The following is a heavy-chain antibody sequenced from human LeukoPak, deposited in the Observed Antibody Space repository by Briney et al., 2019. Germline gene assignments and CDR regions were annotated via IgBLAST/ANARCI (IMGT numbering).Heavy chain of an antibody. CDR2: IYTSGST. J-gene: IGHJ5*02. D-gene: IGHD6-6*01. CDR3: ARHRYSSSSRVRWFDP. V-gene: IGHV4-4*07. CDR1: GGSISSYY. Sequence: PSETLSLTCTVSGGSISSYYWSWIRQPAGKGLEWIGRIYTSGSTNYNPSLKSRVTMSVDTSKNQFSLKLSSVTAADTAVYYCARHRYSSSSRVRWFDPWGQGTLVTVSS.